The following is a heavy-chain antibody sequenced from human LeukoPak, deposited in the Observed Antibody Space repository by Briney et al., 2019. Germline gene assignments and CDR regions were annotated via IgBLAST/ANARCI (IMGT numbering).Heavy chain of an antibody. J-gene: IGHJ4*02. Sequence: SETLSLTCTVSGGSISSYYWSWIRQPPGKGLEWIGYIYYSGSTNYNPSLKSRVTISVDTSKNQFSLKLSSVTAADTAVYYCARQKSWIQLWFDYWGQGTLVTVSS. CDR2: IYYSGST. V-gene: IGHV4-59*08. D-gene: IGHD5-18*01. CDR1: GGSISSYY. CDR3: ARQKSWIQLWFDY.